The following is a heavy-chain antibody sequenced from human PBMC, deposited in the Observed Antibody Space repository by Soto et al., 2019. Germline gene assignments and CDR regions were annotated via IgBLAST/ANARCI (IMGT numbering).Heavy chain of an antibody. V-gene: IGHV1-18*01. Sequence: QVQLVQSGAEVRKPGASVKVSCKASGYTFTTYGISWVRQAPGQGLEWMGWISPYNGNTNYAQKLQGRVTMTTDTSTSTAYVELRSLRSDDTAVYYCARGGSYSEDVIHGASDIWGQGAMVTVSS. CDR3: ARGGSYSEDVIHGASDI. J-gene: IGHJ3*02. CDR1: GYTFTTYG. CDR2: ISPYNGNT. D-gene: IGHD1-26*01.